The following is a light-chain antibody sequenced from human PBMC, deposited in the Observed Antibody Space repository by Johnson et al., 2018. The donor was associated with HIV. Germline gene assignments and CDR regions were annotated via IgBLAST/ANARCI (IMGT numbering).Light chain of an antibody. J-gene: IGLJ1*01. V-gene: IGLV1-51*01. CDR3: GTWDSSLSAYV. CDR1: SSNIGNNY. CDR2: DNN. Sequence: QAVLNQPPSVSAAPGQKVTISCSGSSSNIGNNYVSWYQQLPGTAPKLLIYDNNKRPSGIPDRFSGSKSGTSATLGITGLQTGDEADYYCGTWDSSLSAYVFGTGTKVTVL.